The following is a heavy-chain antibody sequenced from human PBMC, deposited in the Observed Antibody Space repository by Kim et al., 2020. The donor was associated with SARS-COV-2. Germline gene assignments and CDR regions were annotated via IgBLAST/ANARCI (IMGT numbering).Heavy chain of an antibody. CDR3: ASNYDDVWGSYRSDAFDI. CDR2: IYSGGST. V-gene: IGHV3-53*01. Sequence: GGSLRLSCAASGFTVSSNYMSWVRQAPGKGLEWVSVIYSGGSTYSADYVKGRFTISRDNSKNTLYLQMNSLRTDDTAVYYCASNYDDVWGSYRSDAFDIWGQGTTVTVSS. CDR1: GFTVSSNY. J-gene: IGHJ3*02. D-gene: IGHD3-16*02.